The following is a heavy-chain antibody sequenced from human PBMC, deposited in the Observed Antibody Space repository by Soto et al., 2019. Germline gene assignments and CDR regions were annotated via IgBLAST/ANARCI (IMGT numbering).Heavy chain of an antibody. Sequence: SETLSLTCTASGGSVSCGSYYWSWIRQPPGKGLEWIGYIYYSGITNYNPSLKSRVTMSVDTSKNQFSLKLSSVTAADTAVYYCARDDFWSGYSNGWFDPWGQGTLVTVSS. CDR2: IYYSGIT. J-gene: IGHJ5*02. CDR1: GGSVSCGSYY. D-gene: IGHD3-3*01. CDR3: ARDDFWSGYSNGWFDP. V-gene: IGHV4-61*01.